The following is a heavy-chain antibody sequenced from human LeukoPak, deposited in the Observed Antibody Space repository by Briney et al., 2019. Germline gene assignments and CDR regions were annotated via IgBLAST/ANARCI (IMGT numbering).Heavy chain of an antibody. J-gene: IGHJ4*02. V-gene: IGHV3-30*18. CDR1: GFTFSSYG. D-gene: IGHD3-9*01. CDR3: AKGPEKYDILTGADY. CDR2: ISYDGSNK. Sequence: GRSLRLSCAASGFTFSSYGMHWVRQAPGKGLEWVAVISYDGSNKYYADSVKGRFTISRDNSKNTLYLQMNSLRAEDTAVYYCAKGPEKYDILTGADYWGQGTLATVSS.